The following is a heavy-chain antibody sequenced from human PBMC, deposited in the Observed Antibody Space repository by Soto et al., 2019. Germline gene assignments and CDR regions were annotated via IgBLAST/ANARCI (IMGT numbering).Heavy chain of an antibody. Sequence: GGSLRLSCAASGFTFSSYGMHWVRQAPGKGLEWVAVIWYDGSNKYYADSVKGRFTISRDNSKNTLYLQMNSLRAEDTAVYYCARGNEDIVVVVAAYDNWFDPWGQGTLVTVSS. D-gene: IGHD2-15*01. J-gene: IGHJ5*02. CDR3: ARGNEDIVVVVAAYDNWFDP. CDR2: IWYDGSNK. V-gene: IGHV3-33*01. CDR1: GFTFSSYG.